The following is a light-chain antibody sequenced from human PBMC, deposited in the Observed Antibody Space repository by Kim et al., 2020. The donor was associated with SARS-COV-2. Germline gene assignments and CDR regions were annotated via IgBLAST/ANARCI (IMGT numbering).Light chain of an antibody. J-gene: IGLJ3*02. CDR3: AAWDSSLTTVV. CDR2: DNS. V-gene: IGLV1-51*01. CDR1: GSKIGNDY. Sequence: QSVLTQPPSVSAAPGQKVTISCSETGSKIGNDYVSWYQQLPATAPKLLIYDNSKRPSVIPDRFSGSKSGTSATLVITGLQTGDEADYYCAAWDSSLTTVVFGGGTQLTVL.